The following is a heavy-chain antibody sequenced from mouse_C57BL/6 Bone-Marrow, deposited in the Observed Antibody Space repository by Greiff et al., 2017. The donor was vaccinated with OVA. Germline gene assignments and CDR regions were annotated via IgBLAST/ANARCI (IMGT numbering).Heavy chain of an antibody. J-gene: IGHJ2*01. Sequence: LVESGAELVMPGASVKLSCKASGYTFTSYWMHWVKQRPGQGLEWIGEIDPSDSYTNYNQKFKGKSTLTVDKSSSTAYMQLSSLTSEDSAVYYCARCYYFDYWGQGTTLTVSS. CDR3: ARCYYFDY. CDR2: IDPSDSYT. CDR1: GYTFTSYW. V-gene: IGHV1-69*01.